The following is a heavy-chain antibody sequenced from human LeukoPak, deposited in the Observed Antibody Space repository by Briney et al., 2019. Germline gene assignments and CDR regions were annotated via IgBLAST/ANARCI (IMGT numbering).Heavy chain of an antibody. D-gene: IGHD3-3*01. V-gene: IGHV3-53*01. CDR3: ASLEGGPSDGR. CDR2: IYSGGTT. CDR1: GFPVRSRY. Sequence: QPGGSLRLSCEVSGFPVRSRYMTWVRQPPGKGLECVAVIYSGGTTYHIDSVKGRFTISRDISKSTMYLEMINLRVEDTATYYCASLEGGPSDGRWGQGTLVIVSS. J-gene: IGHJ4*02.